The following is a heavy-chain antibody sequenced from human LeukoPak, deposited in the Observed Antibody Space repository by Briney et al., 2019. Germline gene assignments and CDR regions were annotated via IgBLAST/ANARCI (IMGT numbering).Heavy chain of an antibody. CDR3: ARVMVGATSYFDY. Sequence: SQTLSLTCTVSGGSISSGDYYWSWIRQPPRKGLEWIGYIYYSGSTYYNPSLKSRVTISVDTSKNQFSLKLSSVTAADTAVYYCARVMVGATSYFDYRGQGTLVTVSS. J-gene: IGHJ4*02. CDR2: IYYSGST. V-gene: IGHV4-30-4*01. D-gene: IGHD1-26*01. CDR1: GGSISSGDYY.